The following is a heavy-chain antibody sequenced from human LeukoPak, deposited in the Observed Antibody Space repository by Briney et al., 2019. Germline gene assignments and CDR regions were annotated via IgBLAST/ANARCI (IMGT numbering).Heavy chain of an antibody. D-gene: IGHD6-19*01. V-gene: IGHV3-33*01. CDR3: AREAVISGWSGDMDV. CDR2: IWADGSNQ. CDR1: ASTFTTYG. Sequence: GGSLRLSCTASASTFTTYGFHWVRQAPGKGLEWAALIWADGSNQFSADSVKGRVNMARDNAKNTVYLQMDSLRVDDTAVYFCAREAVISGWSGDMDVWGQGTTVTVSS. J-gene: IGHJ6*02.